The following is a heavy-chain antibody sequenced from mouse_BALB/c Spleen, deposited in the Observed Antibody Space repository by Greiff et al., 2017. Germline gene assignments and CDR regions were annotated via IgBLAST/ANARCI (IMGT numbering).Heavy chain of an antibody. CDR3: ARGDTTALYAMDY. CDR1: GYSITSDYA. D-gene: IGHD1-2*01. CDR2: ISYSGST. Sequence: EVQLVESGPGLVKPSQSLSLTCTVTGYSITSDYAWNWIRQFPGNKLEWMGYISYSGSTSYNPSLKSRISITRETSKNQFFLQLNSVTTEDTATYYCARGDTTALYAMDYWGQGTSVTVSS. J-gene: IGHJ4*01. V-gene: IGHV3-2*02.